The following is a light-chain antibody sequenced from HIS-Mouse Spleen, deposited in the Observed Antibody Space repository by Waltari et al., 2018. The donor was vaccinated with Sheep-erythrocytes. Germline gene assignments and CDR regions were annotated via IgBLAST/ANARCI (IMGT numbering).Light chain of an antibody. CDR1: QCHLHSNGYNY. J-gene: IGKJ1*01. CDR3: MQALQTPWT. Sequence: DIVMTHSPLSLPVTPGRPASISSRSSQCHLHSNGYNYLDWYLQKPGQSPHLLIYLGSNRASGVPDRFSGSGSGTDFTLRISRVEAEDVGVYYCMQALQTPWTFGQGTKVEFK. CDR2: LGS. V-gene: IGKV2-28*01.